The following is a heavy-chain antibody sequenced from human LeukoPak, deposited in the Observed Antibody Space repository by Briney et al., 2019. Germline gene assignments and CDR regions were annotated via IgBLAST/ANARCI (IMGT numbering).Heavy chain of an antibody. CDR2: IYYSGST. V-gene: IGHV4-30-4*01. Sequence: SQTLSLTCTVSGGSISSGDHYWSWIRQSPGKDLKWIAYIYYSGSTYYNPSLKSRVAISIDKSKNQFSLKLSSVTAVDTAVYYCARGDSSGWYRDAFDIWGQGTMVTVSS. D-gene: IGHD6-19*01. CDR1: GGSISSGDHY. CDR3: ARGDSSGWYRDAFDI. J-gene: IGHJ3*02.